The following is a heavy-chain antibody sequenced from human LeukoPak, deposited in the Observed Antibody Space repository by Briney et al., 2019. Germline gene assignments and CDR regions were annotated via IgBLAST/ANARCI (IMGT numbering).Heavy chain of an antibody. CDR2: INPNSGGT. V-gene: IGHV1-2*02. CDR1: RYTFTGYY. D-gene: IGHD3-3*01. CDR3: ACGYYDFWNRAWFDP. Sequence: ASVKVSCEASRYTFTGYYMHCVRQAPGQGLEWMGWINPNSGGTNYAQKFQGRVTMTRDTSISTAYMELSRLRSDDTAVYYCACGYYDFWNRAWFDPWGQGTLVTVSS. J-gene: IGHJ5*02.